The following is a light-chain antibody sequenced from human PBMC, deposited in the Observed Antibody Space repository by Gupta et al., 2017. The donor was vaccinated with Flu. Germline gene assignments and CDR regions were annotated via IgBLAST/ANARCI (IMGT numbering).Light chain of an antibody. V-gene: IGKV3-11*01. J-gene: IGKJ4*01. CDR2: DIS. Sequence: EIVLTQSPATLSFSPGERATLSCRASQTVSRYLAWYQQKPGQAPRLLIYDISNSATGIPARFTGSGYGTDLTLTISSREPEDFAVYYCQQSNNWPKLTFGGGTKVEIK. CDR1: QTVSRY. CDR3: QQSNNWPKLT.